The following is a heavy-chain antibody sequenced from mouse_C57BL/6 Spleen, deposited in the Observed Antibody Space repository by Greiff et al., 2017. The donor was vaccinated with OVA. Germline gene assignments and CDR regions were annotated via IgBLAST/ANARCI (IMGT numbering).Heavy chain of an antibody. V-gene: IGHV5-4*01. J-gene: IGHJ2*01. CDR3: ARDGSSND. D-gene: IGHD1-1*01. CDR2: ISYGGSYT. CDR1: GFTFSSYA. Sequence: EVKLMESGGGLVKPGGSLKLSCVASGFTFSSYAMSWVRQTPEKRLEWVATISYGGSYTDYPDNVKGRFTISRDNAKNNLYLQMNHLKAEDTAMYYCARDGSSNDWGQGTTLTVSS.